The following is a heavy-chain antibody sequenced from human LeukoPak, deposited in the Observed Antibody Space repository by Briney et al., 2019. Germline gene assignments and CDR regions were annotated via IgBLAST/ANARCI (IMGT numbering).Heavy chain of an antibody. J-gene: IGHJ4*02. D-gene: IGHD3-9*01. CDR1: GFTFSSYW. V-gene: IGHV3-7*01. Sequence: GGSLRLSCAASGFTFSSYWMGWVRQAPGKGLEWVANIKQDGREKYYVDSVKGRFTISRDNAKNSLYLQMNSLRAEDTAVYYCATIIRYLGVFDYWGQGTLVTVSS. CDR3: ATIIRYLGVFDY. CDR2: IKQDGREK.